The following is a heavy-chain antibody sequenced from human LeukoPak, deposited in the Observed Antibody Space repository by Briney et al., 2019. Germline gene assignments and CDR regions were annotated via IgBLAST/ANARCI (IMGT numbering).Heavy chain of an antibody. CDR2: IYTSGST. V-gene: IGHV4-61*02. D-gene: IGHD4-11*01. J-gene: IGHJ5*02. CDR3: ARYRQTSRYNWFDP. CDR1: GGSISSGSYY. Sequence: SQTLSLTCTASGGSISSGSYYWSWIRQPAGKGLEWIGRIYTSGSTNYNPSLKSQVTISVDTSKNQFSLKLSSVTAADTAVYYCARYRQTSRYNWFDPWGQGTLVTVSS.